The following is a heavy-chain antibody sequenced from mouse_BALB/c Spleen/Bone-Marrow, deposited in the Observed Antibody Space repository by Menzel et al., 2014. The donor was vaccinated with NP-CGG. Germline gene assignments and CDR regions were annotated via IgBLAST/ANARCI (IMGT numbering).Heavy chain of an antibody. CDR2: IRLKSNNYAT. J-gene: IGHJ4*01. CDR3: LHLGLDYAMDY. D-gene: IGHD4-1*01. CDR1: RFTFSNYW. V-gene: IGHV6-6*02. Sequence: EVQGVESGGGLVQPGGSMKLSCVASRFTFSNYWMNWVRQSPEKGLEWVAEIRLKSNNYATHYAESVKGRFTISRDDSKSSVFLQMNNLRAEDTGIYYLLHLGLDYAMDYWGQGTSVTVSS.